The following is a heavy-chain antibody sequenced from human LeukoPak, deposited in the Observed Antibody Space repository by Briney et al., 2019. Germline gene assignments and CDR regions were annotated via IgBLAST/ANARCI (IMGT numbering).Heavy chain of an antibody. Sequence: SETLSFTCTVSGGSISSYYWSWIRQPAGKGLEWIGRIYTSGSTNYNPSLKSRVTMSVDTSKNQFSLKLSSVTAADTAVYYCARDLVVRVAVRWSGADAFDIWGQGTMVTVSS. CDR3: ARDLVVRVAVRWSGADAFDI. D-gene: IGHD2-15*01. CDR2: IYTSGST. J-gene: IGHJ3*02. CDR1: GGSISSYY. V-gene: IGHV4-4*07.